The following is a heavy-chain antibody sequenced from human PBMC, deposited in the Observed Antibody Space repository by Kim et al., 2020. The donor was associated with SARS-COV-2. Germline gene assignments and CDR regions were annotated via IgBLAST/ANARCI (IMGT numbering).Heavy chain of an antibody. CDR3: ARDHYSTGLGIDY. CDR1: GFTFSSYA. J-gene: IGHJ4*02. Sequence: GGSLRLSCAASGFTFSSYAMHWVRQAPGKGLEWVAVISYDGSNKYYADSVKGRFTISRDNSKNTLYLQMNSLRAEDTAVYYCARDHYSTGLGIDYWGQGTLVTVSS. V-gene: IGHV3-30*04. D-gene: IGHD3-16*01. CDR2: ISYDGSNK.